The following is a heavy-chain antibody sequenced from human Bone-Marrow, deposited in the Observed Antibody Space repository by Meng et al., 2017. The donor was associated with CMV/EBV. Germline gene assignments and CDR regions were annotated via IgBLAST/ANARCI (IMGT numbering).Heavy chain of an antibody. V-gene: IGHV3-21*01. Sequence: GESLKISCATSGFIFRSYAMHWVRQAPGKGLEWVSSISSSSSYIYYADSVKGRFTISRDNAKNSLYLQMNSLRAEDTAVYYCARTGGSAGMSYYYYYGMDVWGQGTTDTVSS. J-gene: IGHJ6*02. CDR1: GFIFRSYA. D-gene: IGHD6-13*01. CDR2: ISSSSSYI. CDR3: ARTGGSAGMSYYYYYGMDV.